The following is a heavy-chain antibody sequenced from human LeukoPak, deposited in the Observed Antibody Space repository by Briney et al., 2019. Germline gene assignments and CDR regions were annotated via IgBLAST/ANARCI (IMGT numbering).Heavy chain of an antibody. CDR1: GFSVSDDY. J-gene: IGHJ4*02. CDR3: ARDQAGIILN. CDR2: IYSGGST. D-gene: IGHD3-9*01. Sequence: GGSLRLSCAVSGFSVSDDYMNWVRQAPGKGLEWVSVIYSGGSTYYADSVEGRFTISRDNSKNTLDLQMNSLRAEDTAVYYCARDQAGIILNWGQGTLVTVSS. V-gene: IGHV3-53*01.